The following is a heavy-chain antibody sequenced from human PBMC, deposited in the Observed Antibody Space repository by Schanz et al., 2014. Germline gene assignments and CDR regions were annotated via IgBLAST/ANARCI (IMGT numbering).Heavy chain of an antibody. CDR2: IGGSGDST. CDR3: AKHVRSLTGNDY. V-gene: IGHV3-23*04. D-gene: IGHD3-9*01. J-gene: IGHJ4*02. CDR1: GFTFSAYA. Sequence: VYLVESGGDLVKPGGSLRLSCAASGFTFSAYAMSWVRQAPGKGLEWVSGIGGSGDSTHYADSVKGRFIISRDNSKNTLYLQVNSLRAEDTAVYYCAKHVRSLTGNDYWGQGTLVTVSS.